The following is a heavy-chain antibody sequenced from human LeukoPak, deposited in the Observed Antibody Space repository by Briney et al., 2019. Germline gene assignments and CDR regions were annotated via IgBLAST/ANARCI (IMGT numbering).Heavy chain of an antibody. J-gene: IGHJ3*02. CDR2: IYTSGST. V-gene: IGHV4-61*02. D-gene: IGHD5-12*01. Sequence: KPPETLSLTCTVSGGSISSGSHYWSWIRQPAGKGLEWIGRIYTSGSTNYNPSLKSRVTMSVDTSKNQFSLKLSSVTAADTAVYYCARNIVATIPATDAFDIWGQGTMVTVSS. CDR1: GGSISSGSHY. CDR3: ARNIVATIPATDAFDI.